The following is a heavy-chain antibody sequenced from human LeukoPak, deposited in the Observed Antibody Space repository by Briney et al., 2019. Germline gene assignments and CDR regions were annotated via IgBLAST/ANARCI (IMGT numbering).Heavy chain of an antibody. J-gene: IGHJ6*02. CDR1: GLICRSFG. CDR2: IWYDGSNK. V-gene: IGHV3-33*01. Sequence: GGSLRLSCVACGLICRSFGMHCVRQAPGKGLEWVAVIWYDGSNKYYADSVKGRFNISRDNIKNTLYLEMNSLRAEDTAVYYCASLRGYIGTDVWVPWTTVTVSS. D-gene: IGHD5-18*01. CDR3: ASLRGYIGTDV.